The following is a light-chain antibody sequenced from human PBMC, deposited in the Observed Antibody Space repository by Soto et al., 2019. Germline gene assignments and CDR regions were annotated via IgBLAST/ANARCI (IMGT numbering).Light chain of an antibody. CDR2: AAS. CDR1: KSISSY. CDR3: HQSYSTPLT. Sequence: DIQMTHSPSSLSASVGDSVNIPCRVSKSISSYFNWYQQKPGQAHKLLISAASSLPSGVPSRFSGSGSGTDFSLTISGMQPDDFATYYCHQSYSTPLTFGGG. J-gene: IGKJ4*01. V-gene: IGKV1-39*01.